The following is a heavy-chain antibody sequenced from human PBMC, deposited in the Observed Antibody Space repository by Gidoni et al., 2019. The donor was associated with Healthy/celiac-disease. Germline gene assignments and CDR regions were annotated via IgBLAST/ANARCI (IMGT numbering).Heavy chain of an antibody. J-gene: IGHJ6*02. D-gene: IGHD3-9*01. CDR2: TIPIFGTA. CDR3: ARAPLLRYLDWQDLNINYYYYGMDV. Sequence: QVQLVQSGAEVKKPGASVKVSCKASGGTFSSYAISRVRQAPGQGLEWMGGTIPIFGTANYAQKFQGRVTITADESTSTAYMELSSLRSEDTAVYYCARAPLLRYLDWQDLNINYYYYGMDVWGQGTTVTVSS. CDR1: GGTFSSYA. V-gene: IGHV1-69*01.